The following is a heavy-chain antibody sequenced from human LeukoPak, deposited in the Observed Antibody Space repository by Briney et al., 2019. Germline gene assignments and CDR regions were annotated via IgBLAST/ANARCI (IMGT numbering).Heavy chain of an antibody. J-gene: IGHJ6*02. CDR1: GGTFSRYA. D-gene: IGHD3-10*01. V-gene: IGHV1-69*04. Sequence: GASVKVSCKASGGTFSRYAISWVRQAPGQGLEWMGRIIPILGIANYAQKFQGRVTITADKSTSTAYMELSSLRSEDTAVYYCARLVRGVHYYYYYGMDVWGQGTTVTVSS. CDR3: ARLVRGVHYYYYYGMDV. CDR2: IIPILGIA.